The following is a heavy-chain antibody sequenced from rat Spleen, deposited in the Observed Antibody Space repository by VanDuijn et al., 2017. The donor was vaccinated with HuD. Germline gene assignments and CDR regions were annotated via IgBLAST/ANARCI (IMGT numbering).Heavy chain of an antibody. CDR3: ARNDGTYYYRFAY. V-gene: IGHV3-3*01. D-gene: IGHD1-12*02. CDR2: ITNSGST. Sequence: EVQLQESGPGLVKPSQSLSLTCSVTGYSITSSYRWNWIRKFPGNKLEWMAYITNSGSTYYNPSLRGRLSITRDTSKNQFFLQVNSVTTEDTATYYCARNDGTYYYRFAYWGQGTLVTVSS. CDR1: GYSITSSYR. J-gene: IGHJ3*01.